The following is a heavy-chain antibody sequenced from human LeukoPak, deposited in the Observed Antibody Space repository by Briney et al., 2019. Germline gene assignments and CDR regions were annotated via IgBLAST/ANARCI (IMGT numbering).Heavy chain of an antibody. CDR2: IFASGST. CDR1: GGSISSDTYY. Sequence: SETLSLTCTVSGGSISSDTYYWSWIRQPAGKGLEWIGRIFASGSTNYHPSLKSRVTISVDTSKNQFSLKLSSVTAADTAVYYCARGSRSSDYWGQGTLVTVSS. J-gene: IGHJ4*02. V-gene: IGHV4-61*02. CDR3: ARGSRSSDY.